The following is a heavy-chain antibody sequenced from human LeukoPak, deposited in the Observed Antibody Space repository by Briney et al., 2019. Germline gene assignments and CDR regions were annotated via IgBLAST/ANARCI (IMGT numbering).Heavy chain of an antibody. CDR1: GFTFSTYE. D-gene: IGHD2-2*02. Sequence: GGSLRLSCAASGFTFSTYEMDWVRPAPGKGLEWVAYISRSGGTIYYADSVKGRFTISRDNAKNSLYLQMNSLRAEDTAVYYCAGYKPFWYFDYWGQGTPVTVSS. J-gene: IGHJ4*02. V-gene: IGHV3-48*03. CDR3: AGYKPFWYFDY. CDR2: ISRSGGTI.